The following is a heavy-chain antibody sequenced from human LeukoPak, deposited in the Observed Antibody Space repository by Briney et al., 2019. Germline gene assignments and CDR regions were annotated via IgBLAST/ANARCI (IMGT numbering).Heavy chain of an antibody. CDR3: ASTSSNSWYYGMHV. Sequence: PSETLSLTCTVSGGSISSYYWSWIRQPPGKGLEWIGFIYYTGTTTYNPSLKSRVTISVDTSKNQFSLKLSSVTAADTAVYYCASTSSNSWYYGMHVWGQGTTVTVSS. CDR1: GGSISSYY. D-gene: IGHD6-13*01. J-gene: IGHJ6*02. V-gene: IGHV4-59*01. CDR2: IYYTGTT.